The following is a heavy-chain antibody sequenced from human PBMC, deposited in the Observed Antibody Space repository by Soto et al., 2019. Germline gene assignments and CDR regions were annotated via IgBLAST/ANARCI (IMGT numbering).Heavy chain of an antibody. CDR1: GGTFSSYA. Sequence: SVKVSCKASGGTFSSYAISWVRQAPGQGLEWMRGIIPIFGTANYAQKFQGRVTITADESTSTAYMELSSLRSEDTAVYYCAREGSGESSLYYDSSGYYFYYYGMDVWGQGTTVTVSS. J-gene: IGHJ6*02. CDR2: IIPIFGTA. CDR3: AREGSGESSLYYDSSGYYFYYYGMDV. V-gene: IGHV1-69*13. D-gene: IGHD3-22*01.